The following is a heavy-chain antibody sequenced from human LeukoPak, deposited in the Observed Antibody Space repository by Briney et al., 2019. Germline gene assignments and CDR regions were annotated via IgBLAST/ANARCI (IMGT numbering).Heavy chain of an antibody. CDR1: GGSFSGYY. J-gene: IGHJ4*02. CDR3: ARGSGTYYRLFFDN. D-gene: IGHD1-26*01. Sequence: SETLSLTCAVYGGSFSGYYWSWIRQPPGKGLEWIGEINHSGSTNYNPSLKSRVTILVDRSKNQFSLKLSSVTAADTAFYYCARGSGTYYRLFFDNWGQGTLVTVSS. CDR2: INHSGST. V-gene: IGHV4-34*01.